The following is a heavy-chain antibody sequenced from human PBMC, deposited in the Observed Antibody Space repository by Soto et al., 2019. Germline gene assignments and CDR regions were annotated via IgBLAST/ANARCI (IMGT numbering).Heavy chain of an antibody. CDR1: GGSMSSGDYY. J-gene: IGHJ4*02. D-gene: IGHD6-13*01. CDR2: INYRGST. CDR3: ARDARGAAPY. Sequence: QVQLQESGPGLVKPSQTLSLTCTVSGGSMSSGDYYWNWIRQHPEKGLEWIGYINYRGSTFYNPSLKSRLTISVDTSKNQFSLKLTSVTAADTAMYDCARDARGAAPYWGQGTLVTVSS. V-gene: IGHV4-31*03.